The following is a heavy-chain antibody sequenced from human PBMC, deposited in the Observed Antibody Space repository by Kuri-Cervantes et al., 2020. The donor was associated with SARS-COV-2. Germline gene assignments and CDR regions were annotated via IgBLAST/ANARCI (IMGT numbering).Heavy chain of an antibody. CDR1: GFTFSSYG. CDR2: TWYDGSNK. V-gene: IGHV3-33*08. CDR3: ARAGFLDHPDHYYGMDV. J-gene: IGHJ6*02. Sequence: GESLKISCAASGFTFSSYGMHWVRQAPGKGLEWVAVTWYDGSNKYYADSVKGRFTISRDNSKNTLYLQMNSLRAEDTAVYYCARAGFLDHPDHYYGMDVWGQGTTVTVSS. D-gene: IGHD3-3*01.